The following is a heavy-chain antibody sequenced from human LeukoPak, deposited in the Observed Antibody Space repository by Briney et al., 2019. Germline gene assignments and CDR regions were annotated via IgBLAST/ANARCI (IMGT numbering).Heavy chain of an antibody. CDR2: MNPNSGNT. CDR3: ARAGTSCSGASCYFF. J-gene: IGHJ4*02. V-gene: IGHV1-8*01. CDR1: GYTFTSYD. D-gene: IGHD2-15*01. Sequence: ASVKVSCKASGYTFTSYDINWVRQATGQGLEWMGWMNPNSGNTGYAQKFQGRVTMTMNTSISTAYMELSSLRSEDTAVYYCARAGTSCSGASCYFFWGQGTLVTVSS.